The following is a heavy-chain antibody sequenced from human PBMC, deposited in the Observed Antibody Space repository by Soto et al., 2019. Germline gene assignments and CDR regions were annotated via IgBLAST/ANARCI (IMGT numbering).Heavy chain of an antibody. J-gene: IGHJ6*02. Sequence: SATLSLTCAVYGGSFSGYYWSWIRQPPGKGLEWIGEINHSGSTNYNPSLKSRVTISVDTSKNQFSLKLSSVTAADTAVYYCARGLGGSSWYRYYNYYPMDVWGQGTTVA. D-gene: IGHD6-13*01. CDR1: GGSFSGYY. V-gene: IGHV4-34*01. CDR3: ARGLGGSSWYRYYNYYPMDV. CDR2: INHSGST.